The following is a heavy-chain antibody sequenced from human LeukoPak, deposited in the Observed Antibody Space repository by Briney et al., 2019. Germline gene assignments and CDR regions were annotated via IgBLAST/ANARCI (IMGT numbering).Heavy chain of an antibody. J-gene: IGHJ6*03. Sequence: GGSLRLSCAASGFTFSGSAMHWVRQASGKGLEWVGRIRSKANSYATAYAASVKGRFTISRDDSKNTAYLQMNSLKTEDTAVYYCTRRPYSSGGGYYYYYMDVWGKGTTVTVSS. CDR2: IRSKANSYAT. D-gene: IGHD6-19*01. CDR1: GFTFSGSA. CDR3: TRRPYSSGGGYYYYYMDV. V-gene: IGHV3-73*01.